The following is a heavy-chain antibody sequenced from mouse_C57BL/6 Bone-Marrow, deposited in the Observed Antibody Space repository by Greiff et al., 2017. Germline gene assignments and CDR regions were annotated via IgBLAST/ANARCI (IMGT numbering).Heavy chain of an antibody. J-gene: IGHJ2*01. CDR3: TRGSKMDYFDY. CDR2: ISSGGDYI. CDR1: GFTFSSYA. D-gene: IGHD2-3*01. V-gene: IGHV5-9-1*02. Sequence: EVKVVESGEGLVKPGGSLTLSCAASGFTFSSYAMSWVRQTPEKRLEWVAYISSGGDYIYYADTVKGRFTISRDNARNTLYLQMSSLKSEDTAMYYCTRGSKMDYFDYWGQGTTLTVSS.